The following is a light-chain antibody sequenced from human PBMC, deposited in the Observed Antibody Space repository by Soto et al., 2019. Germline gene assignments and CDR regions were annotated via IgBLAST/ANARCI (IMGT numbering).Light chain of an antibody. CDR3: SSYTSSSTLYV. J-gene: IGLJ1*01. CDR1: SSDIGGYNY. CDR2: EVS. Sequence: QSALTQPASVSGSPGRSITISCTGTSSDIGGYNYVSWYQQHPGKAPKLMIYEVSNRPSGISNRFSGSKSGNTASLTISGLQAEDEADHYCSSYTSSSTLYVFGTGTKV. V-gene: IGLV2-14*01.